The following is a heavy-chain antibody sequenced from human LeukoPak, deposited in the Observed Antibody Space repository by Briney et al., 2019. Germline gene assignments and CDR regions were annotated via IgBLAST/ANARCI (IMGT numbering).Heavy chain of an antibody. CDR1: GNTFNAYY. V-gene: IGHV1-2*02. D-gene: IGHD5-24*01. Sequence: VASVKVSCKASGNTFNAYYMHWVRQAPGQGLEWMGWIDPYNGDTKYAEKSQGRVTMTRDTSIGTVYLELSRLTSNDTAVYYCAGRRDGYIKAAFNIWGQGTMVTVSS. CDR3: AGRRDGYIKAAFNI. CDR2: IDPYNGDT. J-gene: IGHJ3*02.